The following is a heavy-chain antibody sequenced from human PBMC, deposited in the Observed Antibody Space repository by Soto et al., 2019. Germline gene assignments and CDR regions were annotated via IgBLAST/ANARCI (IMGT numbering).Heavy chain of an antibody. CDR2: LYDVAGS. CDR1: GLTISGKKY. Sequence: DVQLVESGGGLIQPGESLRLSCAAFGLTISGKKYVAWVRQAPGKGLEWVSGLYDVAGSFYADSVRGRFTTSSDSSKTTVYLQRNDLRPDDTAVYYCATWHEREHAYDVWGQGTTVTVSS. J-gene: IGHJ3*01. D-gene: IGHD1-1*01. CDR3: ATWHEREHAYDV. V-gene: IGHV3-53*01.